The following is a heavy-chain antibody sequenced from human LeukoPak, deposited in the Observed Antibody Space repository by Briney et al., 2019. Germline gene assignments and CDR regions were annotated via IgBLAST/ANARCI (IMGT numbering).Heavy chain of an antibody. CDR1: GFTFSRHG. Sequence: GGSLRLSCAASGFTFSRHGMHWIRQAPGKGLEWVSYIGISSAIYYAHSVKGRFTISRDNARNSLSLQMDSLRDDDTAVYYCARDHQWAFDMWGQGTMVTVSS. CDR2: IGISSAI. D-gene: IGHD2-8*01. CDR3: ARDHQWAFDM. V-gene: IGHV3-48*02. J-gene: IGHJ3*02.